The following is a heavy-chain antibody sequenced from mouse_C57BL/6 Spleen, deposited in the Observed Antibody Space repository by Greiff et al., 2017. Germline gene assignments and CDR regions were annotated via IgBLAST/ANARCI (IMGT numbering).Heavy chain of an antibody. Sequence: VQGVESGAELVKPGASVKMSCKASGYTFTTYPIEWMKQNHGKSLEWIGNFHPYNDDTKYNEKLKGKATLTVEKSSSTVYLELSRLTSDDSSVYYCARSYNYGSISWYFDVWGTGTTVTVSS. J-gene: IGHJ1*03. D-gene: IGHD1-1*01. CDR2: FHPYNDDT. CDR1: GYTFTTYP. CDR3: ARSYNYGSISWYFDV. V-gene: IGHV1-47*01.